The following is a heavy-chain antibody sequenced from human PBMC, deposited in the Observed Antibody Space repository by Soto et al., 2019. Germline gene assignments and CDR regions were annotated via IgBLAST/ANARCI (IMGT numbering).Heavy chain of an antibody. D-gene: IGHD3-10*01. CDR3: ARDPPMVRGVIAVPRYYYYGMDV. CDR1: GYTFTSYY. CDR2: INPSGGST. V-gene: IGHV1-46*01. Sequence: ASVKVSCKASGYTFTSYYMHWVRQAPGQGLEWMGIINPSGGSTSYAQKFQGRVTMTRDTSTSTVYMELSSLRSEDTAVYYCARDPPMVRGVIAVPRYYYYGMDVWGQGTTVTVSS. J-gene: IGHJ6*02.